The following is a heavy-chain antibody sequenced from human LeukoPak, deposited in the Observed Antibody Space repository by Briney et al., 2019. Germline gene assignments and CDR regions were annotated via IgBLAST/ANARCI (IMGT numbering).Heavy chain of an antibody. Sequence: ASVKVSCKASGYTFTRYGISGVRQAPGQGLEWMGWISAYNGNTNYAQKLQGRVIITTDTSTSTAYMELRSLRSDDTDVYYCARDKGLLIWGQGTMDTVSS. CDR2: ISAYNGNT. CDR3: ARDKGLLI. V-gene: IGHV1-18*01. D-gene: IGHD3-10*01. J-gene: IGHJ3*02. CDR1: GYTFTRYG.